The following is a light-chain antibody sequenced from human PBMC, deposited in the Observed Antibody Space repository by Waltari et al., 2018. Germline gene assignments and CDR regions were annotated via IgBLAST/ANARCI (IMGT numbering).Light chain of an antibody. CDR2: DNN. CDR1: GYNIGNNF. V-gene: IGLV1-51*01. J-gene: IGLJ2*01. CDR3: GTWDTDLSVV. Sequence: QSVLTQPPSVPAAPGQKVTISCSGTGYNIGNNFVTWYQQLPGTAPKLLIYDNNKRPSGIPDRFSGSKSGTSATLGITGLQTGDEADYYCGTWDTDLSVVFGGGTKLTVL.